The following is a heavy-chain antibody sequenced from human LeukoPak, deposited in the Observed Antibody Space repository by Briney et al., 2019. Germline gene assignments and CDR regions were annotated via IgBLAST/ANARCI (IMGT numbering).Heavy chain of an antibody. CDR2: STHSGST. CDR1: GGSFSGHY. V-gene: IGHV4-34*01. J-gene: IGHJ4*02. CDR3: ARGRTGAAALDF. Sequence: SETLSLTCAVYGGSFSGHYWSWIRQSPGKGLEWIGESTHSGSTNYNPSLKSRLTISVDTFKNQFSLKLTSVSAADTAVYHCARGRTGAAALDFWGPGTLVTVSS. D-gene: IGHD6-25*01.